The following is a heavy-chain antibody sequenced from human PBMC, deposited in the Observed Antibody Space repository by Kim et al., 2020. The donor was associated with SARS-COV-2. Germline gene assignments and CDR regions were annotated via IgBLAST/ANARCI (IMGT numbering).Heavy chain of an antibody. CDR3: ARRAYCGGDCYPIDY. D-gene: IGHD2-21*02. J-gene: IGHJ4*02. Sequence: PSLKTRVTISVDTAKNQFSLKLSSVTAADTAVYYCARRAYCGGDCYPIDYWGQGTLVTVSS. V-gene: IGHV4-39*01.